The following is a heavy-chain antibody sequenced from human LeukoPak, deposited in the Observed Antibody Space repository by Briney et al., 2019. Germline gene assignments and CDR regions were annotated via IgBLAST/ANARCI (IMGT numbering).Heavy chain of an antibody. V-gene: IGHV4-34*01. Sequence: SETLSLTCGVAGGAFRGYYWTWIRQAPGKGLEWIGETAHSGSSSYNPSLKSRVTISVDTSKNQFSLKLSSVTAADTAVYFCVGDRGASFWFYYWGQGALVTVSS. CDR2: TAHSGSS. CDR3: VGDRGASFWFYY. CDR1: GGAFRGYY. J-gene: IGHJ4*02. D-gene: IGHD3-16*02.